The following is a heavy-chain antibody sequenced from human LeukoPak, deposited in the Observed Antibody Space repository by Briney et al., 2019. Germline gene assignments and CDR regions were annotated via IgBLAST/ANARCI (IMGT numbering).Heavy chain of an antibody. J-gene: IGHJ4*02. Sequence: ASVKVSCKASGGTFSSYAISWVRQAPGQGLEWMGRINPNSGGTNYAQKFQGRVTMTRDTSISTAYMELSRLRSDDTAVYYCARDSAEGDYWGQGTLVTVSS. V-gene: IGHV1-2*06. CDR1: GGTFSSYA. CDR2: INPNSGGT. CDR3: ARDSAEGDY.